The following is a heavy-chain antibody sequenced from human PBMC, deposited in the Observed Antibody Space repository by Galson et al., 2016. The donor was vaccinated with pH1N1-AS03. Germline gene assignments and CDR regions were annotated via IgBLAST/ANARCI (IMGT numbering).Heavy chain of an antibody. CDR3: LSERLQGARVFDL. V-gene: IGHV1-46*01. D-gene: IGHD1-26*01. Sequence: SVKVSCRASGYTFTSYYIHWVRQAPGQGLEWMGMINPSDGGKTYAQRFEDRLTMTRDTSTTTVYLEVRSLYSGDSAVYFCLSERLQGARVFDLWGQGTMVIASA. J-gene: IGHJ3*01. CDR2: INPSDGGK. CDR1: GYTFTSYY.